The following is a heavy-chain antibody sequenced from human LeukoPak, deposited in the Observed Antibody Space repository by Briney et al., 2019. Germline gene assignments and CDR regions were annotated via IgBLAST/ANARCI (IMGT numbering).Heavy chain of an antibody. D-gene: IGHD3/OR15-3a*01. Sequence: GGSLRLSCAASGFTLSTYSMNWVRQAPGKGLEWVSSISSSATYMYYADSVKGRFTISRDNAKNSLYLQMNSLRAEDTVVYYCARGGVGLVIIPGWEYDYYGLDVWGQGTTVTVSS. CDR1: GFTLSTYS. CDR2: ISSSATYM. CDR3: ARGGVGLVIIPGWEYDYYGLDV. J-gene: IGHJ6*02. V-gene: IGHV3-21*01.